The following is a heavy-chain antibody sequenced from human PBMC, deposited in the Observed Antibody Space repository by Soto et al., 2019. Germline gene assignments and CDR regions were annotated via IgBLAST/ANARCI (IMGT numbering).Heavy chain of an antibody. Sequence: SVKVSCKASGGTFSTHAIIWVRQAPGHGLEWMGGIIPISGTTYYTQKFQGRVTITADEPTSTAFMELSSLKSDDTAVFYCARGYCSGGNCYSGMDVWGQGTVASVSS. D-gene: IGHD2-15*01. V-gene: IGHV1-69*13. J-gene: IGHJ6*02. CDR3: ARGYCSGGNCYSGMDV. CDR2: IIPISGTT. CDR1: GGTFSTHA.